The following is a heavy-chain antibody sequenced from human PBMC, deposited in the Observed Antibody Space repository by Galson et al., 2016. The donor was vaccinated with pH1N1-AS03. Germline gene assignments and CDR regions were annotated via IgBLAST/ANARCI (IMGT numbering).Heavy chain of an antibody. CDR1: GVSINSHL. CDR3: ARQGQWLVEHYYYGMDV. D-gene: IGHD6-19*01. V-gene: IGHV4-59*08. J-gene: IGHJ6*02. Sequence: ETLSLPCSVSGVSINSHLWTWIRQTPGKELEWIGNLDHTGNTEYSPSLKTRVSISVDTSKNQLSLRLKSVTAADTAVYYCARQGQWLVEHYYYGMDVWGHGTTVTVSS. CDR2: LDHTGNT.